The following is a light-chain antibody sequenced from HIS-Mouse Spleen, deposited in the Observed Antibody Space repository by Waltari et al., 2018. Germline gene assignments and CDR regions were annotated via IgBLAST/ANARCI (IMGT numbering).Light chain of an antibody. CDR2: RNN. CDR3: AAWDDSLSGPV. V-gene: IGLV1-47*01. CDR1: SSHLGSNY. J-gene: IGLJ3*02. Sequence: QSVLTQPPSASGTPGQRVPISCSGSSSHLGSNYVYWYQQLPGTAPKPLIYRNNQRPSGVPDRFSGSKSGTSASLAISGLRSEDEADYYCAAWDDSLSGPVFGGGTKLTVL.